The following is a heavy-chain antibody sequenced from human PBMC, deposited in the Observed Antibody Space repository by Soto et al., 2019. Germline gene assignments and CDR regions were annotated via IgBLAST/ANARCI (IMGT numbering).Heavy chain of an antibody. V-gene: IGHV4-34*01. D-gene: IGHD2-15*01. CDR3: ARGRAGYSDY. Sequence: LSLTCAVYGGSFSGYYWSWIRQPPGKGLEWIGEINHSGSTNYNPSLKSRVTISVDTSKNQFSLKLSSVTAADTAVYYCARGRAGYSDYWGQGTLVTVSS. J-gene: IGHJ4*02. CDR1: GGSFSGYY. CDR2: INHSGST.